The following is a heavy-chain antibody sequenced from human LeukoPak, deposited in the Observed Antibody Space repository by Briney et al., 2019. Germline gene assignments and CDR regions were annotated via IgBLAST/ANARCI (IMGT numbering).Heavy chain of an antibody. D-gene: IGHD3-22*01. CDR3: ARDVPYYDSSGYPLPDYFDY. CDR1: GYTFTSYG. J-gene: IGHJ4*02. Sequence: ASVKVSCKASGYTFTSYGISWVRQAPGQGLEWMGWISAYNGNTNYALKLQGRVTMTTDTSTSTAYMELRSLRSDDTAVYYCARDVPYYDSSGYPLPDYFDYWGQGTLVTVSS. CDR2: ISAYNGNT. V-gene: IGHV1-18*01.